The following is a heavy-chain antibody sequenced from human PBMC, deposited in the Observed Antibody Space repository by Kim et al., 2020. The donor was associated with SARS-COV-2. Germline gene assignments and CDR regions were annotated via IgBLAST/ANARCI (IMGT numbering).Heavy chain of an antibody. V-gene: IGHV3-30*07. Sequence: KGRFTSSRDNSKNTLYLQMNSLRAEDTAVYYCARERGSGGSWRGNWFDPWGQGTLVTVSS. D-gene: IGHD2-15*01. CDR3: ARERGSGGSWRGNWFDP. J-gene: IGHJ5*02.